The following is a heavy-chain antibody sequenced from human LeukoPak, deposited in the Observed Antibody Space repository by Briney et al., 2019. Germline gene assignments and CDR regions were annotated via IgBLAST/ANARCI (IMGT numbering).Heavy chain of an antibody. CDR1: GFTFSSYS. Sequence: GGSLRLSCAASGFTFSSYSMNWVRQAPGKGLEWVSYISSGSGTINYADPVKGRFTISRDNAKNSLYLQMNSLRAEDTAVYYCARDRGRDSSSWEGAYWGQGILVTVSS. CDR3: ARDRGRDSSSWEGAY. V-gene: IGHV3-48*04. J-gene: IGHJ4*02. D-gene: IGHD3-22*01. CDR2: ISSGSGTI.